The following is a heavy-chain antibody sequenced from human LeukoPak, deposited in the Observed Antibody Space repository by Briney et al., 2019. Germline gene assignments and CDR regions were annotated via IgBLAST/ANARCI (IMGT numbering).Heavy chain of an antibody. CDR2: IKKDGSEK. CDR3: ARGTYTSKYCSSTSCYAEYFQH. Sequence: GGSLRLFCAASGVTFSSFCMSWVRQAPGKGLEWVASIKKDGSEKYYVDSVKGRFTISRDNAKNSLYLQMNSLRAEDTAVYYCARGTYTSKYCSSTSCYAEYFQHWGQGTLVTVSS. J-gene: IGHJ1*01. V-gene: IGHV3-7*01. CDR1: GVTFSSFC. D-gene: IGHD2-2*01.